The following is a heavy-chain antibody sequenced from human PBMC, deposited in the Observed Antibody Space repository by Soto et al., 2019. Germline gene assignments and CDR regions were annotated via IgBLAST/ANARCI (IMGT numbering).Heavy chain of an antibody. CDR1: GFTFSSYS. J-gene: IGHJ6*02. CDR3: ARDLGYDFWTSYGMDV. Sequence: PGGSLRLSCAASGFTFSSYSMNWVRQAPGKGLEWVSSISSSSSYIYYADSVKGRLTISRDNAKNSLYLQMNSLRAEDTAVYYCARDLGYDFWTSYGMDVWGQGTTVTVSS. V-gene: IGHV3-21*01. D-gene: IGHD3-3*01. CDR2: ISSSSSYI.